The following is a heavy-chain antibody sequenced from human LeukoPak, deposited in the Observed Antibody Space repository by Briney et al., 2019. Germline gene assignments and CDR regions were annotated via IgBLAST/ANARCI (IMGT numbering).Heavy chain of an antibody. V-gene: IGHV4-4*02. J-gene: IGHJ4*02. CDR3: AREGRSTTDAY. Sequence: PSGTLSLTCGVSGGSISTTNWWTWVRQPPGEGLEWIGEVHLGGRTHYNPSLESRVTMSVDMSENHISLRLTSVTAADTAVYYCAREGRSTTDAYWGQGTLVTVSS. CDR2: VHLGGRT. CDR1: GGSISTTNW. D-gene: IGHD1-14*01.